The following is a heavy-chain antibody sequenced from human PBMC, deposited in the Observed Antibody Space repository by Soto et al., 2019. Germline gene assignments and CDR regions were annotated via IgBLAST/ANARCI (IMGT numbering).Heavy chain of an antibody. D-gene: IGHD3-22*01. CDR2: IYYSGST. CDR3: ASDAMIVPEVAFDI. Sequence: SETLSLTCTVSGGSISSYYWSWIRQPPGKGLEWIGYIYYSGSTNYNPSLKSRVTISVDTSKNQFSLKLSSVTAADTAVYYCASDAMIVPEVAFDIWGQGTMVTVSS. CDR1: GGSISSYY. J-gene: IGHJ3*02. V-gene: IGHV4-59*01.